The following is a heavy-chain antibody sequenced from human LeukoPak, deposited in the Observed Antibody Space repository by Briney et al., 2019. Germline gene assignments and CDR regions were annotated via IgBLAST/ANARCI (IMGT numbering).Heavy chain of an antibody. J-gene: IGHJ4*02. CDR3: ASGDNGPLFDN. CDR1: GGSISSGGYY. D-gene: IGHD1-14*01. V-gene: IGHV4-31*03. Sequence: PSETLSLTCTVSGGSISSGGYYWSWIRQHPGKGLEWIGSIYYSGSTNYNPSLQGRVTISLDTSRNQFSLKLSSVTAADTAVYSCASGDNGPLFDNWGQGTLVTVSS. CDR2: IYYSGST.